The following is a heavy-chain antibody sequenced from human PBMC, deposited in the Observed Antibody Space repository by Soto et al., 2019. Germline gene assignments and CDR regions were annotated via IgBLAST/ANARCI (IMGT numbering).Heavy chain of an antibody. V-gene: IGHV1-8*01. J-gene: IGHJ6*02. D-gene: IGHD3-9*01. CDR3: ATSKDYDILTGLYGMDV. Sequence: GASVKVSCKASGYTFTSYGINWVRQATGQGLEWMGWMNPNSGNTGYAQKFQGRVTMTRNTSISTAYMELSSLRSEGTAVYYCATSKDYDILTGLYGMDVWGQGTTVTVSS. CDR2: MNPNSGNT. CDR1: GYTFTSYG.